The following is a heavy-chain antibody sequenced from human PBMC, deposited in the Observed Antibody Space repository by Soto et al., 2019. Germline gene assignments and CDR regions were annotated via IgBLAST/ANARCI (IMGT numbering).Heavy chain of an antibody. D-gene: IGHD3-10*01. CDR1: GFTFSSYA. Sequence: PGGSLRLSCAASGFTFSSYAMSWVRQAPGKGLEWVSAISGSGGSTYYADSVKGRFTISRDNSKNTLYLQMNSLRAEDTAVYYCAKDLYYYGSGSYSHAFDYWGQGTLVTVSS. CDR2: ISGSGGST. CDR3: AKDLYYYGSGSYSHAFDY. V-gene: IGHV3-23*01. J-gene: IGHJ4*02.